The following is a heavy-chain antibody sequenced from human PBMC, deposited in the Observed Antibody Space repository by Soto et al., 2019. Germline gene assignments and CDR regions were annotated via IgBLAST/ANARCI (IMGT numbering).Heavy chain of an antibody. V-gene: IGHV3-53*01. CDR2: IYSGGST. D-gene: IGHD3-10*01. J-gene: IGHJ6*02. CDR1: GFTVSSNY. CDR3: ARMGRSYGMDV. Sequence: GGSLRLSCAASGFTVSSNYMSWVRQAPGKGLEWVSVIYSGGSTYYADSVKGRFTISRDNSKSTLYLQMNSLRAEDTAVYYCARMGRSYGMDVWGQGTTVTVSS.